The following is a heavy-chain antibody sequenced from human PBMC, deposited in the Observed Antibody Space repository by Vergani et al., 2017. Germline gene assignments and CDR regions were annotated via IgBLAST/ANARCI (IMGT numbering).Heavy chain of an antibody. Sequence: EVELVQSGPEMRKPGESLKISCKGSEYSFGNYWTGWVRQMPGKGLEWMGIIYPADSDTSYSPSFQGQVTISADKSISTAFLQWDSLKASDTALYYCARHTTYTDSWGQGTLVTVSS. CDR3: ARHTTYTDS. CDR2: IYPADSDT. CDR1: EYSFGNYW. V-gene: IGHV5-51*01. J-gene: IGHJ4*02. D-gene: IGHD1-1*01.